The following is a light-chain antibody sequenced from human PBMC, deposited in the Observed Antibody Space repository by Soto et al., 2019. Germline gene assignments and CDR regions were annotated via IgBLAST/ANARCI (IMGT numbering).Light chain of an antibody. Sequence: EIVLTQSPGTLSLSPGEGATLACRASQTIPTTYLAWYQQKPGQAPRLVIYGISTRATGIPDRFSGSGSGTEFTLTISGLQSEDFAVYYCQQYEKWPITFGQGTRLEIK. CDR2: GIS. CDR1: QTIPTTY. V-gene: IGKV3D-15*01. J-gene: IGKJ5*01. CDR3: QQYEKWPIT.